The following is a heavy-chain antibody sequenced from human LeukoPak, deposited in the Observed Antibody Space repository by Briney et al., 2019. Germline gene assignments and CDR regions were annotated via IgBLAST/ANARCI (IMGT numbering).Heavy chain of an antibody. Sequence: PGGSLRLSCAASGFTFSSYAMSWVRQAPGKGLEWVSAISGSGGSTYYADSVKGRFTISRDNSKNTLYLQMNSLRAEDTAVYYCAKDILLWFGELSHDAFDIWGQGTMVTASS. J-gene: IGHJ3*02. CDR1: GFTFSSYA. CDR3: AKDILLWFGELSHDAFDI. D-gene: IGHD3-10*01. CDR2: ISGSGGST. V-gene: IGHV3-23*01.